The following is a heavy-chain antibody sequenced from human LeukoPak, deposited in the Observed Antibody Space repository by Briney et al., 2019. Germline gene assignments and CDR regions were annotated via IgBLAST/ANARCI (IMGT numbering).Heavy chain of an antibody. CDR1: GYTFTDYY. CDR3: ARANFLYCSSTSCLFDY. D-gene: IGHD2-2*01. Sequence: ASVKVSCKASGYTFTDYYMRCVRQAPGQGFEWMGWINPNDGDTYYAQKFQGRVTMTRDTSISTAHMEVSRLRSDDTAVYYCARANFLYCSSTSCLFDYWGQGTLVTVSS. V-gene: IGHV1-2*02. J-gene: IGHJ4*02. CDR2: INPNDGDT.